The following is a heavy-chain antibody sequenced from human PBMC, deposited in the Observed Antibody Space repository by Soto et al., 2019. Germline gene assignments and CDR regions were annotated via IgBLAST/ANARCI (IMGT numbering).Heavy chain of an antibody. D-gene: IGHD6-13*01. CDR1: GGSISSGGYY. J-gene: IGHJ4*02. CDR2: IYYSGST. V-gene: IGHV4-31*03. CDR3: ASTVPGYSSSTLY. Sequence: SETLSLTCTVSGGSISSGGYYWSWIRQHPGKGLEWIGYIYYSGSTYYNPSLKSRVTISVDTSKNQFSLKLSSVTAADTAVYYCASTVPGYSSSTLYWGQGTLVTVSS.